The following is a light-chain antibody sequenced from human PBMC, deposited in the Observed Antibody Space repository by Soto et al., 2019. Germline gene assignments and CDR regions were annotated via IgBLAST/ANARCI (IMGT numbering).Light chain of an antibody. CDR3: QQRSSWPALT. CDR2: AAS. Sequence: IQLTQCPSSLSASVGDRVTITCRASQGISSYLAWYQQKPGKAPKLLIYAASTLQSGVPSRFSGSGSGTEFTLTISSLEPEDFAVYYCQQRSSWPALTFGGGTKVDIK. V-gene: IGKV1-9*01. CDR1: QGISSY. J-gene: IGKJ4*01.